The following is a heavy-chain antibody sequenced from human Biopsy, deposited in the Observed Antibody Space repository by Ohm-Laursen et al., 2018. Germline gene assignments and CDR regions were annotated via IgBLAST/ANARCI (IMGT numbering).Heavy chain of an antibody. CDR1: GFTFGHYA. V-gene: IGHV3-33*04. J-gene: IGHJ2*01. Sequence: SLRLSCAASGFTFGHYAMHWVRQAPGKGLEWISLIWYDGTNEDYAGSVKGRFTISRDNSKNTLYLQINTLTLEDTAFYYCAGGLSSGWYGYFDVWGRGTLVTVSS. CDR2: IWYDGTNE. CDR3: AGGLSSGWYGYFDV. D-gene: IGHD6-19*01.